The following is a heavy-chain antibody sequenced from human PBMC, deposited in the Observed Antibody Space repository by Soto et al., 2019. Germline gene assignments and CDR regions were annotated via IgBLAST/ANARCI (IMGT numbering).Heavy chain of an antibody. CDR3: ARSSPYCSGGSCSSYGMDV. V-gene: IGHV1-69*01. D-gene: IGHD2-15*01. Sequence: QVQLVQSGAEVKKPGSSVKVSCKASGGTFSSYAISWVRQAPGQGLEWMGGIIPIFGTANYAQKVQGRVTITADESTSTAYMELSSLRSEDTAVYYCARSSPYCSGGSCSSYGMDVWGQGTTVTVSS. CDR2: IIPIFGTA. CDR1: GGTFSSYA. J-gene: IGHJ6*02.